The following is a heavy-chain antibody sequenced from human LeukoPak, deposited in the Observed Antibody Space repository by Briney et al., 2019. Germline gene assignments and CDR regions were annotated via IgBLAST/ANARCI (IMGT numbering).Heavy chain of an antibody. Sequence: SGGSLGLSCAASGFTVSSNYMSWVRQAPGKGLEWVSVIYSGGSTYYADSVKGRFTISRDNSKNTLYLQMNSLRAEDTAVYYCARGIGELLGRGSYWGQGTLVTVSS. D-gene: IGHD3-10*01. CDR1: GFTVSSNY. J-gene: IGHJ4*02. V-gene: IGHV3-66*01. CDR3: ARGIGELLGRGSY. CDR2: IYSGGST.